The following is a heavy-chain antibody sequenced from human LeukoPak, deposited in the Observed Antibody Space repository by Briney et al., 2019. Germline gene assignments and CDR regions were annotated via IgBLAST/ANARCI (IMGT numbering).Heavy chain of an antibody. Sequence: GGSLRLSCAASGFTFSSYGMHWVRQAPGKGLEWVAFIRYDGSNKYYADSVKGRFTISRDNSKNTLYLQMNSLRAEDTAVYYCAKDRHFESNVLGYWGQGTLITVSS. D-gene: IGHD3-3*02. CDR1: GFTFSSYG. CDR3: AKDRHFESNVLGY. CDR2: IRYDGSNK. J-gene: IGHJ4*02. V-gene: IGHV3-30*02.